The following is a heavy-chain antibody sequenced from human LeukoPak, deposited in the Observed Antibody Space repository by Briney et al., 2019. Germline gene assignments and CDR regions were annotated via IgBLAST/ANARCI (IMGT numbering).Heavy chain of an antibody. D-gene: IGHD4-17*01. CDR2: ILISGTTT. Sequence: PGGSLRLSCAASGFTFSSYDMNWVRQAPGKRLEWGSFILISGTTTYYADSVKGRFTISRDNAKNSLYLQMTRQSAGHSAVYYCARDTGPLRRSRSDYWGQGTLVTVSS. J-gene: IGHJ4*02. CDR3: ARDTGPLRRSRSDY. V-gene: IGHV3-48*03. CDR1: GFTFSSYD.